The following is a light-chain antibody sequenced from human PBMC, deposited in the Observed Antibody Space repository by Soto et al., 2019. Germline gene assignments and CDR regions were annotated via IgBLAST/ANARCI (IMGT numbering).Light chain of an antibody. CDR1: QSISSY. V-gene: IGKV3D-20*01. CDR3: QQYGGSLT. CDR2: DSS. J-gene: IGKJ3*01. Sequence: EIGLTQSPATLSLSPGERATLSCGASQSISSYLAWYQQKPGLAPRLLIYDSSSRATGIPDRFSGSGSGTDFTLTISRLEPEDFAVYYCQQYGGSLTFGPGTQVDIK.